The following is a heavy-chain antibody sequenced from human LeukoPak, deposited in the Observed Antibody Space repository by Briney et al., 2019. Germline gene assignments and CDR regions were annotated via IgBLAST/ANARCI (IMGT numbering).Heavy chain of an antibody. CDR3: AREAGYYDSSGYYYFDY. CDR1: GYTFTSYG. V-gene: IGHV1-18*01. Sequence: ASVKVSCKASGYTFTSYGSSWVRQAPGQGLEWMGWISAYNGNTNYAQKLQGRVTMTTDTSTSTAYMELRSLRSDDTAVYYCAREAGYYDSSGYYYFDYWGQGTLVTVSP. D-gene: IGHD3-22*01. CDR2: ISAYNGNT. J-gene: IGHJ4*02.